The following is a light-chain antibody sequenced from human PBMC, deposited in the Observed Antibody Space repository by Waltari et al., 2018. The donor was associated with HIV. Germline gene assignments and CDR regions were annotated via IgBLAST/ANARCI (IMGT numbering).Light chain of an antibody. CDR3: QQRST. J-gene: IGKJ4*01. CDR1: QKIATF. Sequence: EIVLTQSPVTLSVSPGARATLSCRAIQKIATFLAWYQQRPGQAPKLLIFDTSNRAPGIPARFSGSGSGTDFTLTISGLEPEDFAVYYCQQRSTFGGGTKVEIK. V-gene: IGKV3-11*01. CDR2: DTS.